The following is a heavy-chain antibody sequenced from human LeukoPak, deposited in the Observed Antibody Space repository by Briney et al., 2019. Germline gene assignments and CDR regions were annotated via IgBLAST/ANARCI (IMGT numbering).Heavy chain of an antibody. CDR2: IYSGGST. CDR3: ARDGMVYYDSSGYYDSYYYGMDV. Sequence: GGSESLSCAASGFTVSSNYMSWVSQAPGKGLEWVSVIYSGGSTYYADSVKGRFTISRDNSKNTLYLQMNSLRAEDTAVYYCARDGMVYYDSSGYYDSYYYGMDVWGQGTTVTVSS. CDR1: GFTVSSNY. J-gene: IGHJ6*02. V-gene: IGHV3-53*01. D-gene: IGHD3-22*01.